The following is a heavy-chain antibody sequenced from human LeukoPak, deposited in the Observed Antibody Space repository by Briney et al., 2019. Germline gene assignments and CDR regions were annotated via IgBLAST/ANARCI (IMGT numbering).Heavy chain of an antibody. CDR3: ARENDYSNYFDY. J-gene: IGHJ4*02. Sequence: ASVKVSCKASGYTFTGYYMHWVRQGPGQGLEWMGWINPNSGGTNYAQKFQGRVTMTRDTSISTAYMELSRLRSDDTAVYYCARENDYSNYFDYWGQGTMVTVSS. D-gene: IGHD4-11*01. V-gene: IGHV1-2*02. CDR1: GYTFTGYY. CDR2: INPNSGGT.